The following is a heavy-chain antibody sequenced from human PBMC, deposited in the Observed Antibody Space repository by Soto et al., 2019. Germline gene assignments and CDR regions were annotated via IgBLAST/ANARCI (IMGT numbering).Heavy chain of an antibody. CDR3: AKEAGTIYFDY. V-gene: IGHV3-43*01. CDR2: INWDGTNK. Sequence: GGSLRLSCAASGFTFHGYTMHWVRQAPGKGLEWVSLINWDGTNKYYADSVKGRFTISRDNGKNSLYLQMNSLRTEDTALYYCAKEAGTIYFDYWGQGALVTVSS. D-gene: IGHD6-13*01. J-gene: IGHJ4*02. CDR1: GFTFHGYT.